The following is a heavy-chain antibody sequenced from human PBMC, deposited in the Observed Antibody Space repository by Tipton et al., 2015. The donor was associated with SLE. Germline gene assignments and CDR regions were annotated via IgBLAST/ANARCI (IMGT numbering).Heavy chain of an antibody. Sequence: PGLVKPSGTLSLTCTVSGGSINSGGFYWSWIRQPAGKGLEWIGRIYTSGGTNYNSSLRGRVTMSLDTAKSQFSLNLIFVNAADTAVYYCARGDGEFGNDYWGQGTLVTASS. V-gene: IGHV4-61*02. CDR3: ARGDGEFGNDY. J-gene: IGHJ4*02. CDR1: GGSINSGGFY. D-gene: IGHD3-10*01. CDR2: IYTSGGT.